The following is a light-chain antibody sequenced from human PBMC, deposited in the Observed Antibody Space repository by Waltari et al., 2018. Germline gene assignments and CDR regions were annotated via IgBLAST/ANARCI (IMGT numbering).Light chain of an antibody. CDR1: QSITKRY. J-gene: IGKJ2*01. CDR2: GAS. V-gene: IGKV3-20*01. CDR3: QQYGSSIMYT. Sequence: EFTQSPGTLSLSPGERATLSCRASQSITKRYFAWYQQKPGQAPRLLIYGASSRAAGIPVRFSGAGSGTDFTLTISRLEPEDSAVYYCQQYGSSIMYTFGQGTKLEIK.